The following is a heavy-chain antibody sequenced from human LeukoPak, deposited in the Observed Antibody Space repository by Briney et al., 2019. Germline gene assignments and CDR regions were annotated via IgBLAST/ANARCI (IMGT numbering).Heavy chain of an antibody. Sequence: SVKVSCKASGGTFRSYAISWVRQAPGQGLEWMGGIIPIFGTANYAQKFQGRVTITADESTSTAYMELSSLRSEDTAVYHCASLPYGAAAGTFYVDWGQGTLVTVSS. CDR1: GGTFRSYA. J-gene: IGHJ4*02. CDR3: ASLPYGAAAGTFYVD. V-gene: IGHV1-69*01. CDR2: IIPIFGTA. D-gene: IGHD6-13*01.